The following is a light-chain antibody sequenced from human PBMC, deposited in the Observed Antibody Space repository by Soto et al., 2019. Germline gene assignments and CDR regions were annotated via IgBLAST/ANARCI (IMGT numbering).Light chain of an antibody. CDR1: SGHSSYI. CDR2: LEGSGSY. V-gene: IGLV4-60*02. CDR3: ETGDSNSWV. J-gene: IGLJ3*02. Sequence: QSVLTQSSSASASLGSSVKLTCTLSSGHSSYIIACHQQQPGKAPRYLMKLEGSGSYNQGSGVPDRLSGSSSGADRYLTSSNLQFEDEADYYCETGDSNSWVFGGGTKLTVL.